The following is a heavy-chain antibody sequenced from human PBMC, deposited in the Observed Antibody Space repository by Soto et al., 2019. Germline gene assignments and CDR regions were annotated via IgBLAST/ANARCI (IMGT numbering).Heavy chain of an antibody. CDR2: ISYDGSNK. V-gene: IGHV3-30*18. Sequence: GGSLRLSCAASGFTFSSYGMHWVRQAPGKGLEWVTVISYDGSNKYYADSVKGRFTISRDNSKNTLYLQMNSLRAEDTAVYYCAKAGLANYFDYWGQGTLVTVSS. CDR3: AKAGLANYFDY. CDR1: GFTFSSYG. J-gene: IGHJ4*02. D-gene: IGHD4-17*01.